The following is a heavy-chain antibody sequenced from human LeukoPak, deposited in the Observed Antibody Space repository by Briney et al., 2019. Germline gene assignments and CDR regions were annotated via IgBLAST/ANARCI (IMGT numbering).Heavy chain of an antibody. D-gene: IGHD1-1*01. V-gene: IGHV3-21*01. CDR3: ARYGTTGNWVMNDAFDI. CDR2: ISSSSSYI. Sequence: PGGSLRLSCAASGFTFSSYSMNWVRQAPGKGLEWVSSISSSSSYIYYADSVKGRLTISRDNAKNSLYLQMNSLRAEDTAVYYCARYGTTGNWVMNDAFDIWGQGTMVTVSS. J-gene: IGHJ3*02. CDR1: GFTFSSYS.